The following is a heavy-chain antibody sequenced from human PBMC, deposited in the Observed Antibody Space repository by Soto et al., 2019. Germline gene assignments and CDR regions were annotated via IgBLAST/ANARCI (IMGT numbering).Heavy chain of an antibody. CDR2: INPGSGRT. V-gene: IGHV1-2*02. D-gene: IGHD3-9*01. CDR1: GYKFTAYY. CDR3: GASGPDLLTGYSRGNLDV. J-gene: IGHJ6*01. Sequence: ASVKVSCKASGYKFTAYYIHWVRQAPGQGLEWMGWINPGSGRTHLAQKFQGRVTLSRDTSISTGYLELGSLTPDDTADYYCGASGPDLLTGYSRGNLDVWGQGTTVTVPS.